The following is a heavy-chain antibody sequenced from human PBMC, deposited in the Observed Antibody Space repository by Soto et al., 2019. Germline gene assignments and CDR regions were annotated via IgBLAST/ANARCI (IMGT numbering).Heavy chain of an antibody. V-gene: IGHV3-74*01. CDR2: ISFDGSTT. CDR3: ARGGAHTAMANEY. D-gene: IGHD5-18*01. CDR1: GFTFSSYW. Sequence: LGGSLRLSCAASGFTFSSYWMHWVRQASGRGLVWVSRISFDGSTTTYADSVKGRFTISRDNAKNTLYLQMNSLRAEDTAVYYCARGGAHTAMANEYWGQGALVTVSS. J-gene: IGHJ4*02.